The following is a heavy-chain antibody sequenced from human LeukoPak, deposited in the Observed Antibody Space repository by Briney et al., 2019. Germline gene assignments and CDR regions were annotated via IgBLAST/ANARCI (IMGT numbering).Heavy chain of an antibody. J-gene: IGHJ5*02. D-gene: IGHD6-13*01. V-gene: IGHV4-4*07. CDR1: VVSMNGYY. Sequence: PSETLSLTCSVSVVSMNGYYWSWLRQSAGDRLEWIGHVDSSGNTNYNPSLKSRVTISLDMSNNQFSLKLSSVTAADTAFYYCARDSEVIAAEGNWFDPWGQGTLVTVSS. CDR3: ARDSEVIAAEGNWFDP. CDR2: VDSSGNT.